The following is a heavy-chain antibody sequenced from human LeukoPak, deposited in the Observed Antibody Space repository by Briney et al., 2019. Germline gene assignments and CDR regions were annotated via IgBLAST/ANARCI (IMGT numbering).Heavy chain of an antibody. V-gene: IGHV4-38-2*01. CDR2: IHHSGST. Sequence: KPSETLSLTCAVSGYPISSGYCWGWIRQPPGQGLEWIGSIHHSGSTYYNPSLKSRVTISVDTSKNQISLKLSSVTAADTAVYSCARGRVAGTNNWFDPWGQGTLVTVSS. CDR1: GYPISSGYC. D-gene: IGHD6-19*01. CDR3: ARGRVAGTNNWFDP. J-gene: IGHJ5*02.